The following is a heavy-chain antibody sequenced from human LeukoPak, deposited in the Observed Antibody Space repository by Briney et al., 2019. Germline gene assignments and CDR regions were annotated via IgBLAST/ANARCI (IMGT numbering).Heavy chain of an antibody. Sequence: TGGSLRLSCAASGFTFSDHYMDWVRQAPGMGLEWVSAISGSGGSTYYADPLKGRFTISRDNSKNTLYLRLNSLRAEDTAVYYCAKGFSYYDSSGYDYWGQGTLVTVSS. J-gene: IGHJ4*02. V-gene: IGHV3-23*01. CDR2: ISGSGGST. D-gene: IGHD3-22*01. CDR3: AKGFSYYDSSGYDY. CDR1: GFTFSDHY.